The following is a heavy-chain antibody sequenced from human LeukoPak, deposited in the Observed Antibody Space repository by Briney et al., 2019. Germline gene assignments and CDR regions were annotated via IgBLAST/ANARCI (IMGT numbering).Heavy chain of an antibody. CDR2: IYYSGST. CDR1: GGSITSYY. V-gene: IGHV4-59*12. J-gene: IGHJ4*02. D-gene: IGHD5-18*01. Sequence: PSETLSLTCTVSGGSITSYYWSWIRQPPGKGLEWIGYIYYSGSTNYNPSLKSRVTMSVDMSKNQFSLKLSSVTAADTAVYYCARCSGYSYALDYWGQGTLVTVSS. CDR3: ARCSGYSYALDY.